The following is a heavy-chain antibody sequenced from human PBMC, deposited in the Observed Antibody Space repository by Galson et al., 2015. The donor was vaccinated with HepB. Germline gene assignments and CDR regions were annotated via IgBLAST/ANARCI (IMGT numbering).Heavy chain of an antibody. J-gene: IGHJ4*02. Sequence: SLRLSCAASGFTFTSYGTHWVRQAPGKGLEWVAVIWYDGTNKYYADSVKGRFTISRDNSKNTLYLQMNSLRAEDTAVYYCARSYGSGPSPFDYWGQGILVTVSS. CDR1: GFTFTSYG. D-gene: IGHD3-10*01. CDR2: IWYDGTNK. V-gene: IGHV3-33*01. CDR3: ARSYGSGPSPFDY.